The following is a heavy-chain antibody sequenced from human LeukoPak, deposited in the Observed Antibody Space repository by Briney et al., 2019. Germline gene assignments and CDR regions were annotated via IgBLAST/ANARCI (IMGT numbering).Heavy chain of an antibody. CDR2: IYPGDSET. J-gene: IGHJ3*01. CDR3: SKLRGDVYPNDAFDV. CDR1: GYTFTSYW. Sequence: GESLKISFKGSGYTFTSYWIAWVRQMPGKGLEWMGIIYPGDSETTYRQSFQGQVTFSVDKSISTAYLQSSSLKASDTAIYYCSKLRGDVYPNDAFDVWGQGTLVTVSS. D-gene: IGHD3-10*01. V-gene: IGHV5-51*01.